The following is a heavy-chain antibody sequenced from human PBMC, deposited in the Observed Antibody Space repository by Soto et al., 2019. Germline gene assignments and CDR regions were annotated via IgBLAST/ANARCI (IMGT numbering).Heavy chain of an antibody. CDR2: VSHDGRNT. D-gene: IGHD6-19*01. J-gene: IGHJ4*02. CDR1: GFTFSDYA. V-gene: IGHV3-30*18. CDR3: AKGGRQWLVTSDFNY. Sequence: VQLVESGGGVVQPGRSLRLSCAASGFTFSDYAMHWVRQAPGKGLEWVAVVSHDGRNTHYADSVKGRFTISRDSSKNTVXLXXXXLRAEDTAVYYCAKGGRQWLVTSDFNYWGQGALVTVSS.